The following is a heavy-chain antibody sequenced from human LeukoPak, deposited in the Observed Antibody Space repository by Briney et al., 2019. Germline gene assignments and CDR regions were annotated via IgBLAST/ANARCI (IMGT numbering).Heavy chain of an antibody. J-gene: IGHJ5*02. CDR2: INADGDA. V-gene: IGHV3-53*05. Sequence: GGSLRLTCTVSGFTVTNELMDWVRQAPGKGPEWVALINADGDAVYADSAKGRFTISRDTSRNMVYLQMNSLRPEDSAVYYCTRDRAGRQAWVEFDLWGLGTLVTVSS. CDR1: GFTVTNEL. CDR3: TRDRAGRQAWVEFDL. D-gene: IGHD3-10*01.